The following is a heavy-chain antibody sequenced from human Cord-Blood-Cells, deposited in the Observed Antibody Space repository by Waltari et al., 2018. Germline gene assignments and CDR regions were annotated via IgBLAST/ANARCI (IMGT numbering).Heavy chain of an antibody. CDR2: IYTSGST. J-gene: IGHJ2*01. Sequence: QVQLQESGPGLVKPSETLSLTCTVSGGSISSYYWSWIRQPAGKGLEWIGRIYTSGSTNYTPSLKGRVTMSVDTSKNQFSLKLSSVTAADTAVYYCARDLGIVVVPAANPNWYFDLWGRGTLVTVSS. V-gene: IGHV4-4*07. D-gene: IGHD2-2*01. CDR3: ARDLGIVVVPAANPNWYFDL. CDR1: GGSISSYY.